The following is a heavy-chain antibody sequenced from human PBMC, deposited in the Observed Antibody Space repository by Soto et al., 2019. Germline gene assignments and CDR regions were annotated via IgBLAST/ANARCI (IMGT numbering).Heavy chain of an antibody. CDR1: GYTFTRYG. CDR2: ISAHNGNT. D-gene: IGHD1-1*01. J-gene: IGHJ4*02. Sequence: QVHLVQSGAEVKKPGASVKVSCKGSGYTFTRYGITWVRQAPGQGLEWMGWISAHNGNTDYAQKPQGRVTVTRDTSTSTAYMELRSLRSDDTAVYYCARGRYGDYWGQGALVTVSS. V-gene: IGHV1-18*01. CDR3: ARGRYGDY.